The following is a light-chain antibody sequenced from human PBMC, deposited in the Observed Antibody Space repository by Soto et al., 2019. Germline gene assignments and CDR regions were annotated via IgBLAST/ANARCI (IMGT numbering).Light chain of an antibody. J-gene: IGKJ3*01. CDR1: QSLLHSNGYNY. CDR2: LGS. Sequence: DIVMTQSPLSLPVTPGEPASISCRSSQSLLHSNGYNYLDWYLQKPGQSPQLLIYLGSNRASGVPDRFSGSGSGTDFTLKISRVEAEDVGVYYCMQALQTPPTVGPGTKVDSK. V-gene: IGKV2-28*01. CDR3: MQALQTPPT.